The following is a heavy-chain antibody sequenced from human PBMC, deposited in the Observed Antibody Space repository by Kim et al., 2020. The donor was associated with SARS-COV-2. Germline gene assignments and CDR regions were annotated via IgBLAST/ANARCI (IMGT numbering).Heavy chain of an antibody. CDR3: ARVVRRITMLAVANRGLDY. J-gene: IGHJ4*02. Sequence: GGSLRLSCAASGFTFSDYYMTWIRQAPGKGLEWVSYISSSAITIYYADSVKGRFTISRDNSKHSLYLQINSLRAEDTAVYYCARVVRRITMLAVANRGLDYWGQGTLVTVSS. V-gene: IGHV3-11*01. CDR1: GFTFSDYY. D-gene: IGHD3-22*01. CDR2: ISSSAITI.